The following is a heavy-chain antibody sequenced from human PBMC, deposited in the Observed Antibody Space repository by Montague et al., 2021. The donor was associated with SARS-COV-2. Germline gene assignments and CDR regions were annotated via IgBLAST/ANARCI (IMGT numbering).Heavy chain of an antibody. V-gene: IGHV4-61*02. CDR1: GGSISSGTYY. CDR3: ASEVEIGWLPYFDN. Sequence: TLSLTCTVSGGSISSGTYYWSWVRQPAGKGLEWIGRADTSGITTYNPSLGSRITISIDTSGNQFSLNLRSVTAADTAVYFCASEVEIGWLPYFDNWGQGTLVAVSS. J-gene: IGHJ4*02. CDR2: ADTSGIT. D-gene: IGHD3-22*01.